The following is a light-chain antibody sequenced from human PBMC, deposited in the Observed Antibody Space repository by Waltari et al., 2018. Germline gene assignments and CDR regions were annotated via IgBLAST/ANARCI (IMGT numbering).Light chain of an antibody. Sequence: DIQMTKSPSSLSASVGDRVTITCQASQDISNYLNWYQQKPGKAPKLLIYDASNLETGVPSRFSRSGSGTDFTFTISSLQPEDIATYYCQQYDNLPSFTFGPGTKVDIK. V-gene: IGKV1-33*01. CDR2: DAS. J-gene: IGKJ3*01. CDR1: QDISNY. CDR3: QQYDNLPSFT.